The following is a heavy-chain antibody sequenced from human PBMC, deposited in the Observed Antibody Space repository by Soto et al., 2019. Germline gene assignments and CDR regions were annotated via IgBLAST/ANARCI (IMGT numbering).Heavy chain of an antibody. V-gene: IGHV3-23*01. CDR3: AKGSRESTNCYDEA. J-gene: IGHJ5*02. D-gene: IGHD2-2*01. CDR1: GFVFSNYG. CDR2: ISGSGVST. Sequence: EVQLLESGGGLVQPGGSLRLSCAASGFVFSNYGMTWVRQGPGKGLEWVSVISGSGVSTYYADSVKGRFTISRDNSKNTLYLQMNSLRAEDTALYYCAKGSRESTNCYDEAWGQGTLVTVSS.